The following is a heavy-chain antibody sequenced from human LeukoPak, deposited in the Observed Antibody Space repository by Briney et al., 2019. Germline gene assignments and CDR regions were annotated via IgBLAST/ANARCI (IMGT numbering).Heavy chain of an antibody. CDR3: ARLRVDTAMVTCAFDI. V-gene: IGHV4-39*07. CDR2: IYYSGNT. J-gene: IGHJ3*02. Sequence: SETLSLTCTVSGGSISSSSYHWGWIRQPPGKGLEWIGNIYYSGNTYYNPSLKSRVTISLDTSKSQFSLKLSSVTAADTALYYCARLRVDTAMVTCAFDIWGQGTLVTVSS. D-gene: IGHD5-18*01. CDR1: GGSISSSSYH.